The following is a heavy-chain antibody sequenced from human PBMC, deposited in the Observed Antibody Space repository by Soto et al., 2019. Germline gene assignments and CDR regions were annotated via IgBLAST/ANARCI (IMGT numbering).Heavy chain of an antibody. CDR3: AEGSDYGSGSYYNGGGY. J-gene: IGHJ4*02. Sequence: GGSLRLSCAASGFTFSSYAMSWVRQAPGKGLEWVSAISGSGGSTYYADSVKGRFTISRDNSKNTLYLQMNSLRAEDTAVYYCAEGSDYGSGSYYNGGGYWGQGTLVTVSS. D-gene: IGHD3-10*01. CDR2: ISGSGGST. CDR1: GFTFSSYA. V-gene: IGHV3-23*01.